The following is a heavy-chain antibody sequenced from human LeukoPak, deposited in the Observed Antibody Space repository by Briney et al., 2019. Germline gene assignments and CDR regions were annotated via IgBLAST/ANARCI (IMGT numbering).Heavy chain of an antibody. CDR2: INPSGGST. Sequence: ASVKVSCKASGYTFTGYYMHWVRQAPGQGLEWMGIINPSGGSTSYAQKFQGRVTMTRDTSTSTVYMELSSLRSEDTAVYYCARGGKRAVAGGYYYMDVWGKGTTVTVSS. J-gene: IGHJ6*03. CDR1: GYTFTGYY. V-gene: IGHV1-46*01. D-gene: IGHD6-19*01. CDR3: ARGGKRAVAGGYYYMDV.